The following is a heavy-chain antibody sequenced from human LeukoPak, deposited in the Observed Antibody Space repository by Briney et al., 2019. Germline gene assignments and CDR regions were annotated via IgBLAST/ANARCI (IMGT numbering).Heavy chain of an antibody. CDR3: ARDRGYSYGYWLHYYGMDV. Sequence: GSLRLSCAASGFTFSSYSMNWVRQAPGKGLEWVSSISSSSSYIYYADSVKGRFTISRDNAKNSLYLQMNSLRAEDTAVYYCARDRGYSYGYWLHYYGMDVWGQGTTVTVSS. V-gene: IGHV3-21*01. J-gene: IGHJ6*02. CDR2: ISSSSSYI. CDR1: GFTFSSYS. D-gene: IGHD5-18*01.